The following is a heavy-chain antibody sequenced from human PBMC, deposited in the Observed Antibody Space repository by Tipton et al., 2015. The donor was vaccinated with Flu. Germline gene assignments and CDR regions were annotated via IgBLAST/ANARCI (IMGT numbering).Heavy chain of an antibody. V-gene: IGHV4-59*01. CDR1: GGSFSAYY. Sequence: LRLSCAVYGGSFSAYYWSWIRQPPGKGLEWIGYIYSSGSTNYNPSLKSRVTISVDTSKNQFSLKLSSVTAADTAVYYCARGGVLWWWTHWGQGTTVIVSS. D-gene: IGHD2-21*01. CDR2: IYSSGST. J-gene: IGHJ6*02. CDR3: ARGGVLWWWTH.